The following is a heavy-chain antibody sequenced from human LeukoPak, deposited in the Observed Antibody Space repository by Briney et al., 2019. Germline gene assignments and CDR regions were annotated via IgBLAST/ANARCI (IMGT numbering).Heavy chain of an antibody. D-gene: IGHD4-11*01. J-gene: IGHJ6*03. CDR3: AKVGTTITTYSYFYMDV. Sequence: GGSLRLSCAASGFTFSSYAMSWVRQAPGKGLEWVSGIGTSGGSTYYADSMTGRFTISRDNSKNTLYLQMNSLRADDTAIYYCAKVGTTITTYSYFYMDVWGNGATVAVSS. CDR1: GFTFSSYA. CDR2: IGTSGGST. V-gene: IGHV3-23*01.